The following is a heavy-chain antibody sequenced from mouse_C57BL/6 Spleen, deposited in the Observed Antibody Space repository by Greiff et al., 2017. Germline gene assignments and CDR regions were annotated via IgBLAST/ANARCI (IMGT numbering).Heavy chain of an antibody. CDR3: ARSAGDGYSYFDY. CDR1: GYTFTDYN. J-gene: IGHJ2*01. D-gene: IGHD2-3*01. V-gene: IGHV1-18*01. CDR2: INPNNGGT. Sequence: EVPLQQSGPELVKPGASVKIPCKASGYTFTDYNMDWVKQSHGKSLEWIGDINPNNGGTIYNQKFKGKATLTVDKSSSTAYMELRSLTSEDTAVYYCARSAGDGYSYFDYWGQGTTLTVSS.